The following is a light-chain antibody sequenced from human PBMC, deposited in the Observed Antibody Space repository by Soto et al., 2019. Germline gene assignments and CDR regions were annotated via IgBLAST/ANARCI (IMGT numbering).Light chain of an antibody. CDR2: AAS. Sequence: IQFTQSPSFLSASVGDRFTITCRASQAIISHLAWYKQEPGRAPKLLIYAASTLQSGVPSRFSGGGSGTDFSLTISSLQPEDFATYYCLQHFNFSWTFGQGTKVDIK. V-gene: IGKV1-9*01. J-gene: IGKJ1*01. CDR3: LQHFNFSWT. CDR1: QAIISH.